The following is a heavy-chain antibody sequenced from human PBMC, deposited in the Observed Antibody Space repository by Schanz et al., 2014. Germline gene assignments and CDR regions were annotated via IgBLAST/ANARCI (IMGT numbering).Heavy chain of an antibody. CDR1: GFTFSSYS. Sequence: EVQLLESGGALEQPGGSLRLSCAASGFTFSSYSMNWIRQAPGKGLEWLSYISRDGTTSYYADSVKGRFTISRDNAKNSLYLEMTSLRGEDTAVYYCARENLNWEAFDIWGQGTVVTVSS. D-gene: IGHD7-27*01. CDR3: ARENLNWEAFDI. V-gene: IGHV3-48*04. CDR2: ISRDGTTS. J-gene: IGHJ3*02.